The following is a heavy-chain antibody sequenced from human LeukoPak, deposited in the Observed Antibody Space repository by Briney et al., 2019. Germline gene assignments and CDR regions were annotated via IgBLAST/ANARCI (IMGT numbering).Heavy chain of an antibody. V-gene: IGHV3-23*01. CDR3: AKSGSSSWDWFDP. J-gene: IGHJ5*02. D-gene: IGHD2-2*01. Sequence: PGGSLRLSCAASGFTFSSYAMSWVRQAPGKGLEWVSIVTGDGLTTNYADSVRGRFTISRDNSKNRVHLQMNSLRAEDTAVYYCAKSGSSSWDWFDPWGQGTLVTVSS. CDR2: VTGDGLTT. CDR1: GFTFSSYA.